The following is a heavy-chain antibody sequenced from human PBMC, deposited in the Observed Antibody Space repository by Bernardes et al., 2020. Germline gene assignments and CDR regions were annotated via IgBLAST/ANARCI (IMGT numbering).Heavy chain of an antibody. D-gene: IGHD1-26*01. Sequence: GGSLRLSCAASGFTFSSYWMSWVRQAPGKGLEWVANIKQDGSEKYYVDSVKGRFTISRDNAKNSLYLQMNSLRAEDTAVYYCARVGRGSYQRRLVGYYFDYWGQGTLVTVSS. CDR3: ARVGRGSYQRRLVGYYFDY. CDR1: GFTFSSYW. V-gene: IGHV3-7*01. CDR2: IKQDGSEK. J-gene: IGHJ4*02.